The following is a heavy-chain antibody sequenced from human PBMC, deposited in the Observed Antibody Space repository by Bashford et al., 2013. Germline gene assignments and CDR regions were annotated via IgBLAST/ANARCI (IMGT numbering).Heavy chain of an antibody. D-gene: IGHD3-22*01. CDR1: GASISNYR. Sequence: SETLSLTCTVSGASISNYRWSWIRQPPGKGLEWIGNVYYSGTTSYSPALKSRVTISVDSSKNQLSLKLSDVTAADTAVYYCAGYFGPRNCINPWGQGTLVTVSS. V-gene: IGHV4-59*01. CDR2: VYYSGTT. CDR3: AGYFGPRNCINP. J-gene: IGHJ5*02.